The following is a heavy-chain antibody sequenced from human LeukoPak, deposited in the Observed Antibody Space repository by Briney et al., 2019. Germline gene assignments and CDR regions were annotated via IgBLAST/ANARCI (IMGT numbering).Heavy chain of an antibody. CDR3: ARETLYCSGGSCYDYFDY. CDR2: IYTSGST. Sequence: KPSETLSLTCTVSGGSISSYYWSWIRQPAGKGLEWIGRIYTSGSTNYNPSLKSRVTMSVDTSKNQFSLKLSSVTAADTAVYYCARETLYCSGGSCYDYFDYWGQGTLVTVSS. D-gene: IGHD2-15*01. CDR1: GGSISSYY. V-gene: IGHV4-4*07. J-gene: IGHJ4*02.